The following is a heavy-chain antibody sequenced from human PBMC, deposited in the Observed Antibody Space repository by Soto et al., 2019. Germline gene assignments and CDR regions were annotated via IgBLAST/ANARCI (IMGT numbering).Heavy chain of an antibody. D-gene: IGHD4-17*01. V-gene: IGHV3-53*02. CDR2: IYSDGRT. J-gene: IGHJ3*02. CDR3: AHPRGYGVFDAYDI. Sequence: EVQLVETGGGLIQPGGSLRLSCAASGFTVSSNYMSWVRQAPGKGLEWVSIIYSDGRTYYADSVKGRFTISRDNSMNALYLQMNSLRIEDTAVYYCAHPRGYGVFDAYDIWGQGTMVTVSS. CDR1: GFTVSSNY.